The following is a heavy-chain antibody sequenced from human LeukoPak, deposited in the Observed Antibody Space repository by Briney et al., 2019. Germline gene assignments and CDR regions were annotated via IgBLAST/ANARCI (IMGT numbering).Heavy chain of an antibody. V-gene: IGHV3-21*01. J-gene: IGHJ4*02. CDR1: GFMFNNFQ. D-gene: IGHD2-15*01. CDR2: ISSSSSYI. Sequence: GGSLRLSCAASGFMFNNFQMSWVRQAPGKGLEWVSSISSSSSYIYYADSVKGRFTISRDNAKNSLYLQMNSLRAEDTAVYYCAREEVYCSGGSCYSDFDYWGQGTLVTVSS. CDR3: AREEVYCSGGSCYSDFDY.